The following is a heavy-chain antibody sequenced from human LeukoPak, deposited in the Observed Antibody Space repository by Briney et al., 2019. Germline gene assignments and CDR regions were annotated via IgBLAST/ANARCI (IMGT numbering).Heavy chain of an antibody. CDR1: GFTFSSYW. Sequence: GGALRLSCAASGFTFSSYWMHWVRQAPGEGLVWVSRISDGGSTTTYADSVKGRFTISRDNAKNTLYLQMNGLRAEDTAVYYCSRSAYYDGSGNYYDYWGQGTLVTVSS. J-gene: IGHJ4*02. CDR2: ISDGGSTT. CDR3: SRSAYYDGSGNYYDY. V-gene: IGHV3-74*01. D-gene: IGHD3-22*01.